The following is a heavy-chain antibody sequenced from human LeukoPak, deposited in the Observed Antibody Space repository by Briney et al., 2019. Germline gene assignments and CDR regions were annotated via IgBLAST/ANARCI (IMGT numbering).Heavy chain of an antibody. CDR2: IIPIFGTA. J-gene: IGHJ6*03. Sequence: GASVKVSCKASGYTFTSYYMHWVRQAPGQGLEWMGGIIPIFGTANYAQKFQGRVTITADESTSTAYMELSSLRSEDTAVYYCAVYYYGSGSYSMKSDYYYYYMDVWGKGTTVTISS. V-gene: IGHV1-69*13. D-gene: IGHD3-10*01. CDR3: AVYYYGSGSYSMKSDYYYYYMDV. CDR1: GYTFTSYY.